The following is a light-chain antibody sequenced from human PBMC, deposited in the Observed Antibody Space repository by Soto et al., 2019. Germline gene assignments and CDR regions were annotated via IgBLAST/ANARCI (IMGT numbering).Light chain of an antibody. CDR2: DSS. CDR1: QSVSSY. V-gene: IGKV3-11*01. Sequence: EVVLTQFPATLSLSPGDGATLSCRASQSVSSYLAWYQQKRGQAPRLLIYDSSNRATGIPARFSGSGSGTDFSLIISSLEPKDLEVYYWQQRSVWPLTFGGGTKVEIK. J-gene: IGKJ4*01. CDR3: QQRSVWPLT.